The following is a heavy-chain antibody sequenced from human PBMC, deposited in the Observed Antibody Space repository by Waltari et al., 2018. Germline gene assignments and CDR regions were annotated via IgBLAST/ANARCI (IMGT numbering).Heavy chain of an antibody. D-gene: IGHD3-16*02. Sequence: EVQLVESGGGLVQPGRSLSLSCAASGFTVGAYGLSWFRQAPGMGLQWVGYIRRKVNGGTTEYAASVKGRFTISRDDSKSNAYLQMNSLKTEDTAVYYCTRVVVTFGGVIDAFDIWGQGTMVTVSS. CDR3: TRVVVTFGGVIDAFDI. CDR2: IRRKVNGGTT. J-gene: IGHJ3*02. CDR1: GFTVGAYG. V-gene: IGHV3-49*03.